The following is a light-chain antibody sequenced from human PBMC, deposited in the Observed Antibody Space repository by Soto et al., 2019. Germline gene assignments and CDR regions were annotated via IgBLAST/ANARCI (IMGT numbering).Light chain of an antibody. J-gene: IGKJ1*01. CDR1: QSISTY. Sequence: DIQMTQSPSSLSASVGDRVTITCRASQSISTYLNWYQQKVGLAPKLLIYAASSLQSGVPSRFSGSGSGTDFTLTISSLQPEDFATYYCQQTYSTPPTFGQGTKVEIK. CDR3: QQTYSTPPT. CDR2: AAS. V-gene: IGKV1-39*01.